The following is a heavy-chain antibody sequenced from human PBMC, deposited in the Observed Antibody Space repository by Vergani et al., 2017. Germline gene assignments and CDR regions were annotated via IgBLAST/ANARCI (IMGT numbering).Heavy chain of an antibody. CDR1: GYTLTELS. J-gene: IGHJ3*02. V-gene: IGHV1-24*01. Sequence: QVQLVQSGAEVKKPGASVKVSCKVSGYTLTELSMHWVRQAPGKGLEWMGGCDPEDGETIYAQKFQGRVNMTEDTSTDTAYMELSSLRSEDTAVYYCATVKGQQWLVLHDAFDIWGQGTMVTVSS. CDR3: ATVKGQQWLVLHDAFDI. D-gene: IGHD6-19*01. CDR2: CDPEDGET.